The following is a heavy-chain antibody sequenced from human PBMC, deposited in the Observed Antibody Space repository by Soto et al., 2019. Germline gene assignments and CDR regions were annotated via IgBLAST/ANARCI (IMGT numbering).Heavy chain of an antibody. CDR1: GFTFSSYA. CDR2: MSYDGSNK. V-gene: IGHV3-30-3*01. CDR3: ARFKGCSGGSCYPYFDY. D-gene: IGHD2-15*01. Sequence: QVQLVESGGGVVQPGRSLRLSCAASGFTFSSYAMHWVRQAPGKGQEWVAVMSYDGSNKYYADSVKGRFTISRDNSKNTLYLQMNSLRAEDTAVYYCARFKGCSGGSCYPYFDYWGQGTLVTVSS. J-gene: IGHJ4*02.